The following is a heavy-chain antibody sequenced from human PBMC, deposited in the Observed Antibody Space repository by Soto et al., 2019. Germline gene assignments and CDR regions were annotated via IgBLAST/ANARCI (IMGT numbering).Heavy chain of an antibody. CDR3: ARRHLAVAVSPWFDP. V-gene: IGHV2-26*01. Sequence: QVTLKESGPVLVKPTETLTLRCTVSGLSITDSEMGVSWIRQPPGQPLEWLAHIDSSGEKSYRTFLKSILAISKDTSKCQIVLTMTNMDPADTATYYCARRHLAVAVSPWFDPWGQGIPVTVSS. CDR1: GLSITDSEMG. CDR2: IDSSGEK. D-gene: IGHD6-19*01. J-gene: IGHJ5*02.